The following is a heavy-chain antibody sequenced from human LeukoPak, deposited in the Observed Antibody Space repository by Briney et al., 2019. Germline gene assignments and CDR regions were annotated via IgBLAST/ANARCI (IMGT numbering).Heavy chain of an antibody. CDR3: AEDSSMVTTRAPYYYYYLDV. D-gene: IGHD4-17*01. Sequence: GASVKVSCKASGGTLTNYAISWVRQAPGQGLEWMGGIIPLLGTPNYAQEFQGRVTITADDSTSTAYMELTSLRSEDTAVYYCAEDSSMVTTRAPYYYYYLDVWGQGTTVTVSS. J-gene: IGHJ6*02. CDR1: GGTLTNYA. V-gene: IGHV1-69*01. CDR2: IIPLLGTP.